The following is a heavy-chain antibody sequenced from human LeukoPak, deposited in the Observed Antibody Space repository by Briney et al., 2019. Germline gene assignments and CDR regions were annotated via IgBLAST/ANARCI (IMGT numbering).Heavy chain of an antibody. Sequence: PSETLSLTCAVSGDSISNSNWWSWVRPPPGKGLEWIGEIYHSVGANYNPSLKSRVTISVDKSKNQFSLKLSSVTAADTAVYYCARRPPMVRGVIMSIDYWGQGTLVTVSS. V-gene: IGHV4-4*02. D-gene: IGHD3-10*01. J-gene: IGHJ4*02. CDR2: IYHSVGA. CDR1: GDSISNSNW. CDR3: ARRPPMVRGVIMSIDY.